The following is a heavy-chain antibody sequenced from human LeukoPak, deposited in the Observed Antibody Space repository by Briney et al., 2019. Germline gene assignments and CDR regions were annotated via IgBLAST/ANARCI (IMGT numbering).Heavy chain of an antibody. J-gene: IGHJ4*02. V-gene: IGHV3-73*01. CDR2: IRSKANSYAT. Sequence: GGSLKLSCAASGFTFSGSAMHWVRQASGKGLEWVGRIRSKANSYATAYAASVKGRFTISRDDSKNTAYLQMNSLKTEDTAVYYCARGLYYDSSGYYYFDYWGQGTLVTVSS. D-gene: IGHD3-22*01. CDR1: GFTFSGSA. CDR3: ARGLYYDSSGYYYFDY.